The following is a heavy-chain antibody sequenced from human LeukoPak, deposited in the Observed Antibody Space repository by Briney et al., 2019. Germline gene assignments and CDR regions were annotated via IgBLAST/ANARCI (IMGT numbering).Heavy chain of an antibody. J-gene: IGHJ4*02. CDR3: AKDMGEDGSYYLDY. CDR2: ISGSGART. Sequence: PPGGSLRLSCAASGFTFSSYAMSWVRQAPGKGLEWVSAISGSGARTYYAGSVKGRFTISRDTSKNTLYLQVNSLRAEDTAVYYCAKDMGEDGSYYLDYWGQGTLVTVSS. D-gene: IGHD1-26*01. V-gene: IGHV3-23*01. CDR1: GFTFSSYA.